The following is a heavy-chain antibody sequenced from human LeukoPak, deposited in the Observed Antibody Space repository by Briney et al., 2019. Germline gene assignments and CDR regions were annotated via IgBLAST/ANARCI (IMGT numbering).Heavy chain of an antibody. V-gene: IGHV4-39*07. J-gene: IGHJ4*02. CDR2: IYYSGST. CDR3: ARSALPYDYGGNYFDY. D-gene: IGHD4-23*01. CDR1: GGSISSSSYY. Sequence: SEALSLTCTVSGGSISSSSYYWGWIRQPPGKGLEWIGSIYYSGSTYYNPSLKSRVTISVDTSKNQFSLKLSSVTAADTAVYYCARSALPYDYGGNYFDYWGQGTLVTVSS.